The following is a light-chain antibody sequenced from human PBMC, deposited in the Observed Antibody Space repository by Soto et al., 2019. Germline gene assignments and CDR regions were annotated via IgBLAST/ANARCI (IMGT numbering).Light chain of an antibody. CDR1: QSISDT. CDR3: HQYGSSPFT. V-gene: IGKV3-15*01. J-gene: IGKJ3*01. Sequence: EIVMTQSPATLSVSPGGRATLSCRASQSISDTLAWYQQKPGQAPRLLIYSASRRATGFPGRFSGSGSGTDFTLTISSLQSEDLAVYYCHQYGSSPFTFGPGTRVNIK. CDR2: SAS.